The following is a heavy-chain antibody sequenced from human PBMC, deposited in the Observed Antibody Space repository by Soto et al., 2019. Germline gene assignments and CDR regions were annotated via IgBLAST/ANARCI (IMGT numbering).Heavy chain of an antibody. CDR3: ARGYFDSGHGYDL. Sequence: ESLKISCKGPGHLFNNHWIGWVRQTPGKGLEWMGLIFTRDSETKTSPSFQGHVSFSVDNSINTVYLQWTSLKTTDTGIYFCARGYFDSGHGYDLWGQGTLVTVSS. J-gene: IGHJ5*02. CDR2: IFTRDSET. V-gene: IGHV5-51*01. CDR1: GHLFNNHW. D-gene: IGHD3-10*01.